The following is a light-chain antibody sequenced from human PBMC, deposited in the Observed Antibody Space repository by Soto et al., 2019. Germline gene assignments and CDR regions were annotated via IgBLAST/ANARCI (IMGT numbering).Light chain of an antibody. V-gene: IGKV3-20*01. CDR3: QQYVTSSPRT. Sequence: EIVLTQSPGTLSLSPGERATLSCRASHTISSSYLAWYQQKPGQAPRLLMYGISRMATGIPDRFSGSGSGTDFTLTITRLEPEDFEVSYCQQYVTSSPRTFGQGTKVEIK. CDR1: HTISSSY. CDR2: GIS. J-gene: IGKJ1*01.